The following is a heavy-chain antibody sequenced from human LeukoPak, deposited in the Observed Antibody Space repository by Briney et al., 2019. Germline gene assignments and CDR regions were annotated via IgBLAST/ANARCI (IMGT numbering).Heavy chain of an antibody. CDR2: ISGSGGST. Sequence: GGSLRLSCAASGFTFSSYWMHWVRQAPGKGLEWVSAISGSGGSTYYADSVKGRFTISRDNSKNTLYLQMNSLRAEDTAVYYCAKTHETYYYDSSGYFDYWGQGTLVTVSS. V-gene: IGHV3-23*01. D-gene: IGHD3-22*01. J-gene: IGHJ4*02. CDR3: AKTHETYYYDSSGYFDY. CDR1: GFTFSSYW.